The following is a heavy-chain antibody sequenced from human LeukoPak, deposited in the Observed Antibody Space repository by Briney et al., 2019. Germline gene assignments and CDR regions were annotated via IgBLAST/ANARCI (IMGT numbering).Heavy chain of an antibody. V-gene: IGHV3-15*01. CDR3: TPDILTGSLGMDV. CDR1: GFTFSNAW. CDR2: IKSKTGGGTT. J-gene: IGHJ6*02. Sequence: PGGSLRLSCAASGFTFSNAWMSWVRQAPGKGLEWVGRIKSKTGGGTTDYAAPVKGRFTISRDDSKNTLYLQMNSLKTEDTAVYYCTPDILTGSLGMDVWGQGTTVTVSS. D-gene: IGHD3-9*01.